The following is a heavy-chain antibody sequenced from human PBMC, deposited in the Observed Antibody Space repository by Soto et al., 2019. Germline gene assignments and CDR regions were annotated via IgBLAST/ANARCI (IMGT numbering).Heavy chain of an antibody. J-gene: IGHJ5*02. Sequence: QVQLQQWGAGLLKPSETLSLTCTVYGGSFTVYYWSWIRQPPGKGLEYIGEIDHSGSANYNPSLKSRVTISIDTSRNQFSLRLRSLTAADTAKYYCARGRGPFDPWGQGTLVTVSS. CDR3: ARGRGPFDP. CDR1: GGSFTVYY. V-gene: IGHV4-34*01. CDR2: IDHSGSA.